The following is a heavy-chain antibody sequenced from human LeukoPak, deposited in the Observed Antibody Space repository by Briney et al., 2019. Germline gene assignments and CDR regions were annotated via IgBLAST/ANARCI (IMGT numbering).Heavy chain of an antibody. J-gene: IGHJ3*01. D-gene: IGHD6-6*01. CDR1: GFTFSPYT. CDR3: ARDSSVCEFDV. V-gene: IGHV3-48*01. Sequence: GGSLRLSCAASGFTFSPYTMHWFRQPPGKGLEWVSYVNTGSTTIYYADSVKGRFTISRDNAKNSLYLHMNSLRAEDTAVYYCARDSSVCEFDVWGQGTMVTVSS. CDR2: VNTGSTTI.